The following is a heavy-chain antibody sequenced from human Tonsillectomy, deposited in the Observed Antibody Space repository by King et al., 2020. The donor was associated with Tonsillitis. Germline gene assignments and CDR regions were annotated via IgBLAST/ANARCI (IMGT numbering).Heavy chain of an antibody. J-gene: IGHJ4*01. V-gene: IGHV1-69*12. CDR1: GGTFTSYA. CDR3: ARGGRPPYDDFWSGYYFDY. D-gene: IGHD3-3*01. Sequence: QLVQSGAEVKKPGSSVKVSCKASGGTFTSYAINWVRQAPGQGLEWMGGIIPLFGTTNYAQKFQGRVTLTADDSTDTAYMELTSLTSEDTAVYYCARGGRPPYDDFWSGYYFDYWGQGTLVTVSS. CDR2: IIPLFGTT.